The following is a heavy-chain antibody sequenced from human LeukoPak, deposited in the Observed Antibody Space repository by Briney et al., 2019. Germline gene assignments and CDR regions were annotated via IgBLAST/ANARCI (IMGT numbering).Heavy chain of an antibody. CDR2: INHSGST. J-gene: IGHJ5*02. Sequence: SETLSLTCAVYGGSFSGYYWSWIRQPPGKGLEWIGEINHSGSTNYNPSLKSRVTISVDTSKNQFSLKLSSVTAADTAVYYCARLGLWLGSPASFDPWGQGTLVTVSS. D-gene: IGHD5-12*01. CDR1: GGSFSGYY. CDR3: ARLGLWLGSPASFDP. V-gene: IGHV4-34*01.